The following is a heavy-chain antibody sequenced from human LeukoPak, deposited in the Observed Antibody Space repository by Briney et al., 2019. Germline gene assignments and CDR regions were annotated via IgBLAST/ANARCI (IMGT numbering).Heavy chain of an antibody. CDR3: AKIRSDWFDP. CDR2: ISGSGGST. V-gene: IGHV3-23*01. J-gene: IGHJ5*02. CDR1: GFTFSSYA. Sequence: GGSLRLSCAASGFTFSSYAMSWVRQAPGKGLEWVSAISGSGGSTYYADSVKGRFTISRDNPKNTLYLQMNSLRAEATAVYYCAKIRSDWFDPWGQGTLVTVSS.